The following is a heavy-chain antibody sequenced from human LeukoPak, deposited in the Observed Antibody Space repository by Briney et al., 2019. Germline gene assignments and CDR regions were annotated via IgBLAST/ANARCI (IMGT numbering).Heavy chain of an antibody. Sequence: GASVKVSCKASGYTFTSYGISWVRQAPGQGLEWMGWISAYNGNTNDAQKLQGRVTMTTDTSTSTAYMELRSLRSDDTAVYYCARDGITSGWYPLDYWGQGTLVTVSS. CDR3: ARDGITSGWYPLDY. CDR1: GYTFTSYG. CDR2: ISAYNGNT. D-gene: IGHD6-19*01. J-gene: IGHJ4*02. V-gene: IGHV1-18*01.